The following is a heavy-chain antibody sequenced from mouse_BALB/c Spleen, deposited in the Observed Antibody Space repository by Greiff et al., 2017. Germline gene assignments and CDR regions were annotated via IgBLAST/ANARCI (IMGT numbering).Heavy chain of an antibody. Sequence: EVHLVESGGGLVKPGGSLQLSCAASGFTFSSYAMSWVRQSPEKRLEWVAEISSGGSYTYYPDTVTGRFTISRDNAKNTLYLEMSSLRSEDTVMFYCARVGLGRLDYWGQGTTLTVSS. CDR1: GFTFSSYA. V-gene: IGHV5-9-4*01. J-gene: IGHJ2*01. CDR2: ISSGGSYT. D-gene: IGHD3-3*01. CDR3: ARVGLGRLDY.